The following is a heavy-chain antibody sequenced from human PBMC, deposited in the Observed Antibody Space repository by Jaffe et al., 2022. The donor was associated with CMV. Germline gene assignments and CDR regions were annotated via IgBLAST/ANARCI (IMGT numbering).Heavy chain of an antibody. CDR2: ISSSSSYI. V-gene: IGHV3-21*01. CDR1: GFTFSSYS. D-gene: IGHD3-16*01. CDR3: ARLRGLSYYYYMDV. J-gene: IGHJ6*03. Sequence: EVQLVESGGGLVKPGGSLRLSCAASGFTFSSYSMNWVRQAPGKGLEWVSSISSSSSYIYYADSVKGRFTISRDNAKNSLYLQMNSLRAEDTAVYYCARLRGLSYYYYMDVWGKGTTVTVSS.